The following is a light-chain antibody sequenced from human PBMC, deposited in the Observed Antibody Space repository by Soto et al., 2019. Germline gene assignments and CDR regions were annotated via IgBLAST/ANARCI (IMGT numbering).Light chain of an antibody. CDR2: GAS. J-gene: IGKJ1*01. Sequence: EIVMTQSPATLSVSPGERATLSCRASQSVSRNLAWYQQKPGQAPRLLIYGASTRATGIAARFSGSGSETEFTLTISSLQSEDLAVYYCHQYNDWPETFGQGTKVE. CDR1: QSVSRN. V-gene: IGKV3-15*01. CDR3: HQYNDWPET.